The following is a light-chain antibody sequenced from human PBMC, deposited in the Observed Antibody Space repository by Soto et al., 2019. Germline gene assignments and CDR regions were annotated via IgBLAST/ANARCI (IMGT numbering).Light chain of an antibody. J-gene: IGLJ1*01. V-gene: IGLV2-14*03. Sequence: QSALTQPASVSGSPGQSITISCTGTHNDFGAYDYVSWYQQHPGKAPILLIYAVTTRPSGVSDRFAASKSDITASLTISGLQAEDEADYYCSSFTANRINVFGPGTKVTVL. CDR1: HNDFGAYDY. CDR3: SSFTANRINV. CDR2: AVT.